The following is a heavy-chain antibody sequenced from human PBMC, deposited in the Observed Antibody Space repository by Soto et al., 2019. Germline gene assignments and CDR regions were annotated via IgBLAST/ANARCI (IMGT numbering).Heavy chain of an antibody. CDR2: ISAYNGNT. D-gene: IGHD3-16*01. J-gene: IGHJ4*02. CDR1: GYTFTNFG. V-gene: IGHV1-18*01. Sequence: QVQLVQSGAEVKKPGASVKVSCKASGYTFTNFGISWVRQAPGQGLEWMGWISAYNGNTNYAQKFQGRVTMTTDTAMSTAYMEVWSLRFDDRSVYFGARGGTPIDFWGQGTLVTVSS. CDR3: ARGGTPIDF.